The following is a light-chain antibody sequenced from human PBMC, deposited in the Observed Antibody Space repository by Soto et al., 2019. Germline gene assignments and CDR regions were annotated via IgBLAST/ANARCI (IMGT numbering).Light chain of an antibody. J-gene: IGKJ4*01. CDR1: QGIINF. CDR3: QKYNSAPPA. Sequence: DIPMTQSPSSLSASVGDRVTITCRASQGIINFLAWYQQKPGKVPKLLISAASTLQSGVPSRFSGSGSGTDFTLTISSLQPEDVATYYCQKYNSAPPAFGGGTKVEIK. CDR2: AAS. V-gene: IGKV1-27*01.